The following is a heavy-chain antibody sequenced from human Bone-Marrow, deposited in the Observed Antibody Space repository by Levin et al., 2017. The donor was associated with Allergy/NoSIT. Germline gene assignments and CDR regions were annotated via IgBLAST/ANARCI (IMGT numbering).Heavy chain of an antibody. V-gene: IGHV3-23*01. CDR2: ISGSGGST. Sequence: GESLKISCAASGFTFSSYAMSWVRQAPGKGLEWVSAISGSGGSTYYADSVKGRFTISRDNSKNTLYLQMNSLRAEDTAVYYGAKSGGGSSSGFDYWGQGTLVTVSS. CDR1: GFTFSSYA. D-gene: IGHD2-15*01. CDR3: AKSGGGSSSGFDY. J-gene: IGHJ4*02.